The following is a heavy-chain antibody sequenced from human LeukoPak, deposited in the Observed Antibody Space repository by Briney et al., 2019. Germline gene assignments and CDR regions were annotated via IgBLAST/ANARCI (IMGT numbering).Heavy chain of an antibody. CDR1: GGSISSSSYY. D-gene: IGHD6-6*01. CDR2: IYYSGST. J-gene: IGHJ4*02. V-gene: IGHV4-39*01. Sequence: SETLSLTCTVSGGSISSSSYYWGWIRQPPGKGLEWIGSIYYSGSTYYNPSLKSRVTISVDTSKNQFSLKLSSVTAADTAVYYCARLALVAARPTPYFDYWGQGTLVTVSS. CDR3: ARLALVAARPTPYFDY.